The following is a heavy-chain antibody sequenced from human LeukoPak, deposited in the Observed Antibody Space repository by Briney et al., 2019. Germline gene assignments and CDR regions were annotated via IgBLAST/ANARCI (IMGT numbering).Heavy chain of an antibody. V-gene: IGHV3-30*02. CDR3: AKADPPIVVVPAATY. J-gene: IGHJ4*02. D-gene: IGHD2-2*01. CDR1: GFTFNNYG. Sequence: GGSLRLSCAASGFTFNNYGMHWVRQAPGKGLEWVAFIRYDGSNKYYADSVKGRFTISRDNSKNTLYLQMNSLRAEDTAVYYCAKADPPIVVVPAATYWGQGTLVTVSS. CDR2: IRYDGSNK.